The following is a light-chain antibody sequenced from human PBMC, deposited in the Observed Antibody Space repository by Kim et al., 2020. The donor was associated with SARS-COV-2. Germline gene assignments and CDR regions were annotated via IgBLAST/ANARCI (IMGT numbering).Light chain of an antibody. J-gene: IGKJ3*01. CDR1: QNINSH. V-gene: IGKV1-39*01. CDR2: AAS. CDR3: QQTYISPFT. Sequence: ASVGDRVTITCRTSQNINSHLNWYHQKPGRAPKLLIYAASTLQGGVPSRFSGSGSETDFTLTFSSLQPEDFATYFCQQTYISPFTFGPGTKVDIK.